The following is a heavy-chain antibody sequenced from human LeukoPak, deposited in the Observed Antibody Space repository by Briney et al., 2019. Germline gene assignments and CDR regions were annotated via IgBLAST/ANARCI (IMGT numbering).Heavy chain of an antibody. J-gene: IGHJ5*02. CDR1: GGSISSYY. Sequence: SQTLSLTCTVSGGSISSYYWSWIRQPAGKGLEWIGRIYTSGSTNYNPSLKSRVTMSVDTSKNQFSLKLSSVTAADTAVYYCARGSDSYSSSWYGASRFDPWGQGTLVTVSS. CDR3: ARGSDSYSSSWYGASRFDP. CDR2: IYTSGST. D-gene: IGHD6-13*01. V-gene: IGHV4-4*07.